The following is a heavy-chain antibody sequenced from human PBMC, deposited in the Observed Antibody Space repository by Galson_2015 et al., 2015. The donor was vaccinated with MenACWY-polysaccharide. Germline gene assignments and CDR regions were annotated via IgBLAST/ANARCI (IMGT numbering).Heavy chain of an antibody. V-gene: IGHV3-11*01. D-gene: IGHD2-21*01. CDR1: GFSFSDYY. Sequence: SLRLSCAASGFSFSDYYMTWIRQAPGKGLEWVSYISTGSANIFYGDSVRGRFTISRDNAKNSLYLRMNTLRVEDTAVYYCARTMRTYCGGDCYDYYYMDFWGKGTTVTVSS. CDR2: ISTGSANI. CDR3: ARTMRTYCGGDCYDYYYMDF. J-gene: IGHJ6*03.